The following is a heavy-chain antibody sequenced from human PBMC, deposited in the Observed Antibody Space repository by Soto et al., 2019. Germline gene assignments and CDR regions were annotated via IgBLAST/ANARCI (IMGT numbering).Heavy chain of an antibody. CDR1: GGFVTSGSYY. CDR2: MSHSGGT. Sequence: QVQLQQWGAGLLKPSETLSLTCAVYGGFVTSGSYYWSWIRQPPGKGLEWIGEMSHSGGTHFNPSLKSRVTLSVDTSKNQFTLKMSSVAAADTALYYCARVARGTATTVVDAFDFWGPGTMVTVSS. D-gene: IGHD1-1*01. CDR3: ARVARGTATTVVDAFDF. V-gene: IGHV4-34*01. J-gene: IGHJ3*01.